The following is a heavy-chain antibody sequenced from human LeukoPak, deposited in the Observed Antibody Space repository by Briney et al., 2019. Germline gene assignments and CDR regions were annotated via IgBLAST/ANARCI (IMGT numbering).Heavy chain of an antibody. J-gene: IGHJ4*02. D-gene: IGHD3-22*01. CDR2: IYYTGST. V-gene: IGHV4-59*01. CDR3: ARVYERSYYDGSGYYLDH. Sequence: PSETLSLTCSVSGGYFSSYYWSWIRQPPGRGLEWTGYIYYTGSTNYNPSLGGRVSISVHTSKDQFSLKLSSVTAADTAVYYCARVYERSYYDGSGYYLDHWGQGTLVTVSS. CDR1: GGYFSSYY.